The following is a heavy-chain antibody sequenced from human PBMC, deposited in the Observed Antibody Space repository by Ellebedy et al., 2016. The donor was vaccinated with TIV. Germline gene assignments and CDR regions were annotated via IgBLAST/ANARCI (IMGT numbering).Heavy chain of an antibody. CDR1: GFTFSSYW. D-gene: IGHD1-26*01. Sequence: GGSLRLXXAASGFTFSSYWMSWVRQAPGKGLEWVANIKQDGSEKYYVDSVKGRFTISRDNAKNSLYLQMNSLRAEDTAVYYCARSLVGATPVDYWGQGTLVTVSS. J-gene: IGHJ4*02. CDR3: ARSLVGATPVDY. CDR2: IKQDGSEK. V-gene: IGHV3-7*01.